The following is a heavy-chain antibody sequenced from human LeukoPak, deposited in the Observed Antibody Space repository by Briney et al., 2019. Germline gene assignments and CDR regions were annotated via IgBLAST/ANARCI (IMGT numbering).Heavy chain of an antibody. CDR3: ARSVQWLPY. CDR2: ISSSGTTI. D-gene: IGHD6-19*01. J-gene: IGHJ4*02. V-gene: IGHV3-48*03. CDR1: GFTFSTYE. Sequence: PGGSLRLSRVASGFTFSTYEMNWLRQAPGKGLEWVSYISSSGTTIYYADSVKGRFTISRDNAKNSLYLQMNSLRAEDTAVYYCARSVQWLPYWGQGTLVTVSS.